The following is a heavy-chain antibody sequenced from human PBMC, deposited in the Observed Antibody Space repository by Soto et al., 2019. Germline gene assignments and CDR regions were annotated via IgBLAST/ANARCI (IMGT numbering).Heavy chain of an antibody. CDR3: ARRGVGMITFGGPNPYGMDV. V-gene: IGHV1-69*01. D-gene: IGHD3-16*01. J-gene: IGHJ6*02. CDR1: GGTFSSYA. Sequence: QVQLVQSGAEVKKPGSSVKVSCKASGGTFSSYAISWVRQAPGQGLEWMGGIIPIFGTANYAQKFQGRVTITADESTSTAYMGLSSLRSEDTAVYYCARRGVGMITFGGPNPYGMDVWGQGTTVTVSS. CDR2: IIPIFGTA.